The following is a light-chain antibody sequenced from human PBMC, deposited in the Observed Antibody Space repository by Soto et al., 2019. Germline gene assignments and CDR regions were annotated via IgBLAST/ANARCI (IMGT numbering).Light chain of an antibody. Sequence: QSVLTQPPSVSAAPGQKVTISCSGSSSNIGNNYVSWFQQFPGTAPKLLIYDNNKRPSGIPDRFSGSKSGTSATLGITGLQTGDEAEYYCDKWDSSLSAVVFGGGTKLTVL. J-gene: IGLJ2*01. CDR1: SSNIGNNY. V-gene: IGLV1-51*01. CDR3: DKWDSSLSAVV. CDR2: DNN.